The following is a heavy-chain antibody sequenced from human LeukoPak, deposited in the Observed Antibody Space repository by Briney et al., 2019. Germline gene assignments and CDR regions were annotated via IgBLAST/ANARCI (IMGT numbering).Heavy chain of an antibody. CDR1: GLTVNNNY. CDR2: IYANGDT. J-gene: IGHJ4*02. D-gene: IGHD4-17*01. V-gene: IGHV3-66*01. CDR3: THGDYPLTY. Sequence: GGSLRLSCAASGLTVNNNYWHWVRQAPAQGLEWVSIIYANGDTLYTASVRGRFTFSRDSSKNTLYLQMNSLRAEDTAVYYCTHGDYPLTYWGQGTLVTVSS.